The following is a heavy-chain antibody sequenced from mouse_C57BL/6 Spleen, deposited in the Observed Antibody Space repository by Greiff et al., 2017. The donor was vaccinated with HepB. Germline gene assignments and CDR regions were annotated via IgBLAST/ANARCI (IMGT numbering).Heavy chain of an antibody. J-gene: IGHJ3*01. CDR2: INPSTGGT. D-gene: IGHD4-1*01. Sequence: EVQRVESGPELVKPGASVKISCKASGYSFTGYYMNWVKQSPEKSLEWIGEINPSTGGTTYNQKFKAKATLTVDKSSSTAYMQLKSLTSEDSAVYYCARRTGAFAYWGQGTLVTVSA. V-gene: IGHV1-42*01. CDR3: ARRTGAFAY. CDR1: GYSFTGYY.